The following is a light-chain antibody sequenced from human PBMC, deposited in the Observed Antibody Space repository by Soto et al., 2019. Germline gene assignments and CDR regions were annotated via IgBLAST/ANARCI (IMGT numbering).Light chain of an antibody. CDR1: QSVTSNY. J-gene: IGKJ2*01. CDR2: GAS. Sequence: EIVLTQSPGTLSLSPGERATLSCRASQSVTSNYLAWYQQKPGQAPRLLIYGASSRASGIPDRFSGSGSGTDFTLTISRLEPGDFAVYYCQQFNTSPMYTFGQGTKVEIK. CDR3: QQFNTSPMYT. V-gene: IGKV3-20*01.